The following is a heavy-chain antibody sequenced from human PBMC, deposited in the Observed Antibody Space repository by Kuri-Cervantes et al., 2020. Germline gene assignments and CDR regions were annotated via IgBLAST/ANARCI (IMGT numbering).Heavy chain of an antibody. V-gene: IGHV4-30-2*02. CDR2: IYHSGST. CDR1: GGSISSGGYS. Sequence: SETLSLTCAVSGGSISSGGYSWSWIRQPPGKGLEWIGYIYHSGSTNYNPSLKSRVTISVDTSKNQFSLKLSSVTAADTAVYYCARRERYFGGMDVWGQGTTVTVSS. CDR3: ARRERYFGGMDV. J-gene: IGHJ6*02. D-gene: IGHD2/OR15-2a*01.